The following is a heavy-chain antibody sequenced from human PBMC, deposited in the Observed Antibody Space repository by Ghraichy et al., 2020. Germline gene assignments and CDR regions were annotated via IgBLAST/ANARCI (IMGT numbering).Heavy chain of an antibody. CDR2: ISYDGSNK. J-gene: IGHJ6*02. V-gene: IGHV3-30*18. CDR1: GFTFSSYG. CDR3: AKVFTEVVPAASVSEVDNYYYYGMDV. D-gene: IGHD2-2*01. Sequence: GGSLRLSCAASGFTFSSYGMHWVRQAPVKGLEWVAVISYDGSNKYYADSVKGRFTISRDNSKNTLYLQMNSLRAEDTAVYYCAKVFTEVVPAASVSEVDNYYYYGMDVWGQGTTVTVSS.